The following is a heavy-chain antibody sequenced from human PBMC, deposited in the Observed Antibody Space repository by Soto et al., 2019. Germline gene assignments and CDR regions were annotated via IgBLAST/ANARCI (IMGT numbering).Heavy chain of an antibody. CDR2: ISYDGSNK. CDR1: GFTFSSYA. Sequence: PGGSLRLSCAASGFTFSSYAMHWVRQAPGKGLEWVAVISYDGSNKYYADSVKGRFTISRDNSKNTLYLQMNSLRAEDTAVYYYARARTTNDAFDIWGQGTMVTVSS. J-gene: IGHJ3*02. D-gene: IGHD4-17*01. V-gene: IGHV3-30-3*01. CDR3: ARARTTNDAFDI.